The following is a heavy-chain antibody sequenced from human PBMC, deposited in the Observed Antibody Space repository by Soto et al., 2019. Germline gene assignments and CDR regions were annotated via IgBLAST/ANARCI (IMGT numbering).Heavy chain of an antibody. CDR3: ARDGYYDSSGYYQPGGVDY. D-gene: IGHD3-22*01. CDR2: ISAYNGNT. Sequence: VASVKVSCKASGYTFTSYGISWVRQAPGQGLEWMGWISAYNGNTNYAQKLQGRVTMTTDTSTSTAYMELRSLRSDDTAVYYCARDGYYDSSGYYQPGGVDYWGQGTLVTVSS. V-gene: IGHV1-18*01. J-gene: IGHJ4*02. CDR1: GYTFTSYG.